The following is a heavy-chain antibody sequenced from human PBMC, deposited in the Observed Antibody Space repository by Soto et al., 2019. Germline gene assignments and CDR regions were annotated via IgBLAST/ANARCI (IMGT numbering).Heavy chain of an antibody. D-gene: IGHD3-3*01. J-gene: IGHJ4*02. CDR3: ARSSGVPTPDFAY. CDR1: GFAFNIYA. CDR2: ISHDGTNR. V-gene: IGHV3-30-3*01. Sequence: GGSLRLSCAASGFAFNIYAIHWVRQAPGKGLEWVAVISHDGTNRYYTDSVRGRFTISRDNSKNTVYLEMDSLRADDTAVYYCARSSGVPTPDFAYWGQGTLVTVSS.